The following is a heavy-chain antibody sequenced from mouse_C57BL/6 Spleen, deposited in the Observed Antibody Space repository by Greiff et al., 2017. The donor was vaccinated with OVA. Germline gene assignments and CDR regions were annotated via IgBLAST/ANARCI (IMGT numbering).Heavy chain of an antibody. J-gene: IGHJ3*01. Sequence: VQLQQSGAELVRPGASVTLSCKASGYTFTDYEMHWVKQTPVHGLEWIGAIDPETGGTAYNQKFKGKAILTADKSSSTAYMERRSLTSEDSAVYYCTWDSSGYFAYWGQGTLVTVSA. CDR1: GYTFTDYE. V-gene: IGHV1-15*01. CDR3: TWDSSGYFAY. D-gene: IGHD3-2*02. CDR2: IDPETGGT.